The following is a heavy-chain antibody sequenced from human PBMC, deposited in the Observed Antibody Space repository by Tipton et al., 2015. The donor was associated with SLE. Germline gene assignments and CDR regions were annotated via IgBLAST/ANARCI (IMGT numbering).Heavy chain of an antibody. D-gene: IGHD6-19*01. J-gene: IGHJ2*01. CDR1: EFTFSRYV. Sequence: SLRLSCAASEFTFSRYVMSWVRQAPGKGLEWVSSISGSGDYTYYADSVKGRFTISRDNSRTTVFLQMNSLRAEDTALYYCAKDDSGSGWYWHFDLWGRGTLVTVSS. V-gene: IGHV3-23*01. CDR2: ISGSGDYT. CDR3: AKDDSGSGWYWHFDL.